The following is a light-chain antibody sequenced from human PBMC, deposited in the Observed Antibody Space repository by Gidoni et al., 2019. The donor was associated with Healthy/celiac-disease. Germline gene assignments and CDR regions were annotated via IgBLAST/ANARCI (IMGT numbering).Light chain of an antibody. J-gene: IGKJ4*01. CDR2: DAS. CDR1: QSVSSY. Sequence: EIGVTESTATLALSPGERATLSCRASQSVSSYLAWYQQKPGQAPRLLIYDASNRATGIPARFSGSGSGTDFTLTISSLESEDFAVYYCQQRSNWPPLTFGGGTKVEIK. CDR3: QQRSNWPPLT. V-gene: IGKV3-11*01.